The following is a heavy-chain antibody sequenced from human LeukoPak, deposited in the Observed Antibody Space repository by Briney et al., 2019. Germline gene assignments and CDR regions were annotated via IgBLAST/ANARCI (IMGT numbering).Heavy chain of an antibody. CDR1: GGTFSSYA. CDR2: IIPIFGTA. J-gene: IGHJ6*03. Sequence: SVKVSCKASGGTFSSYAISWVRQAPGQGLEWMGGIIPIFGTANYAQKFQGRVTITTDESTSTAYMELSSLRSEDTAVYYCARGTYYYGSGSSDYYYYMDVWGKGTTVTVSS. V-gene: IGHV1-69*05. D-gene: IGHD3-10*01. CDR3: ARGTYYYGSGSSDYYYYMDV.